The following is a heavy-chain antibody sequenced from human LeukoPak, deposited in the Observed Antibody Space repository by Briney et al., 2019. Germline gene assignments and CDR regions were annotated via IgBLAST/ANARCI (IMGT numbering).Heavy chain of an antibody. CDR3: AKVRYSGYGADYFDY. V-gene: IGHV3-23*01. CDR1: GFTFSSYA. Sequence: PGASLRLSCAASGFTFSSYAMSWVRQAPGKGLGRVSAISGSGGSTYYADSVKGRFTISRDNSKNTLYLQMNSLRAEDTAVYYCAKVRYSGYGADYFDYWGQGTLVTVSS. J-gene: IGHJ4*02. D-gene: IGHD5-12*01. CDR2: ISGSGGST.